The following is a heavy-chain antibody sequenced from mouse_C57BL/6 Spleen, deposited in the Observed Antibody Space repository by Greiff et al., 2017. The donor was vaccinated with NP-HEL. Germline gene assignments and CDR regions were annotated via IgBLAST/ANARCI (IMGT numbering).Heavy chain of an antibody. D-gene: IGHD4-1*01. V-gene: IGHV3-6*01. CDR3: AKTGTSYWYFDV. Sequence: EVQLQESGPGLVKPSQSLSLTCSVTGYSITSGYYWNWIRQFPGNKLEWMGYISYDGSNNYNPSLKNRISITRDTPKNQFFLKLNSVTTEDTATYYCAKTGTSYWYFDVWGTGTTVTVSS. CDR1: GYSITSGYY. J-gene: IGHJ1*03. CDR2: ISYDGSN.